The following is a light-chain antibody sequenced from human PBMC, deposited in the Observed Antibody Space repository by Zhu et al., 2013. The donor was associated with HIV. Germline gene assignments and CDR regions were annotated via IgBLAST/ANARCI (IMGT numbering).Light chain of an antibody. J-gene: IGKJ4*01. CDR3: HQYATSPLT. V-gene: IGKV3-20*01. Sequence: EIVLTQSPGTLSLSPGERTTLSCRASQSFSSTYLAWFQQKPGQAPRLLIYGASSRATGIPDRFTGSGSGTDFTLTISRLEPEDFAVYFCHQYATSPLTFGGGPRWRSN. CDR1: QSFSSTY. CDR2: GAS.